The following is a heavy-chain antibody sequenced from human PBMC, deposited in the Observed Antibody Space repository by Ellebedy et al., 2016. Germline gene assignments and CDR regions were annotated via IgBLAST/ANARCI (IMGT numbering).Heavy chain of an antibody. V-gene: IGHV3-48*01. D-gene: IGHD2-21*02. CDR2: ISSHSSTI. CDR1: GFTFSTYS. CDR3: SRGVNTAFDYFDY. Sequence: GESLKISCAASGFTFSTYSMNWVRQAPGKGLEWISYISSHSSTIYYADSVKGRFTISRDNAKNSLYLQMNSLRAEDTAVYFCSRGVNTAFDYFDYWGQGTLVTVSS. J-gene: IGHJ4*02.